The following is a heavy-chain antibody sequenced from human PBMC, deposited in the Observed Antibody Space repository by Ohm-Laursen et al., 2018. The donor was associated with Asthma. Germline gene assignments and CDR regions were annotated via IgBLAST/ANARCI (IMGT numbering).Heavy chain of an antibody. V-gene: IGHV1-46*01. D-gene: IGHD2-8*01. CDR1: GYTFTSYY. CDR2: INPSGGST. J-gene: IGHJ5*02. Sequence: VASVKVSCKVSGYTFTSYYMHWVRQAPGQGLEWMGIINPSGGSTSYAQKFQGRVTMTRDTSTSTVYMELSSLRSEDTAVYYCAREPVGYCTNGVCYVGRSWFDPWGQGTLVTVSS. CDR3: AREPVGYCTNGVCYVGRSWFDP.